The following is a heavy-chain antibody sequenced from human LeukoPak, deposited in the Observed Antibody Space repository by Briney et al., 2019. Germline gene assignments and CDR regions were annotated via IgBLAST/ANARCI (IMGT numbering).Heavy chain of an antibody. D-gene: IGHD4-17*01. CDR2: IRTDGDT. J-gene: IGHJ4*02. CDR1: GFTFSNYW. Sequence: GGSLRLSCAASGFTFSNYWMHWVRQTPGQGLVWVSRIRTDGDTSYADSVRGRFTISRDNSKNTLYLQMNSLRAEDTAVYYCARDARVGDPFDYWGQGTLVTVSS. V-gene: IGHV3-74*01. CDR3: ARDARVGDPFDY.